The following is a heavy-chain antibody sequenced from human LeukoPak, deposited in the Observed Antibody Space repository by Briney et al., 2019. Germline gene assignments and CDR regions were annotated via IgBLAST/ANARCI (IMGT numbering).Heavy chain of an antibody. Sequence: GASVTVSCKASGYTFTSYAMNWVRQAPGQGLEWMGWINTNTGNPTYAQGFTGRFVFSLDTSVSTAYLQISSLKAEDTAVYYCARDDSISSTSCPCWFDPWGQGTLVTVSS. CDR1: GYTFTSYA. CDR2: INTNTGNP. CDR3: ARDDSISSTSCPCWFDP. J-gene: IGHJ5*02. V-gene: IGHV7-4-1*02. D-gene: IGHD2-2*01.